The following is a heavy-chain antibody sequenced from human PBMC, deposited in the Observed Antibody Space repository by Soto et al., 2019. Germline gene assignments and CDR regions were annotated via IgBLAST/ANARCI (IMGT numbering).Heavy chain of an antibody. D-gene: IGHD6-13*01. CDR1: GFTFSSYS. CDR3: ARDKRAAAGGGAFDI. CDR2: ISSSSSYI. Sequence: EVQLVESGGGLVKPGGSLRLSCAASGFTFSSYSMNWVRQAPGKGLEWVSSISSSSSYIYNADSVKGRFTISRDNAKNSLYLQMNSLRAEDTAVYYCARDKRAAAGGGAFDIWGQGTMVTVSS. V-gene: IGHV3-21*01. J-gene: IGHJ3*02.